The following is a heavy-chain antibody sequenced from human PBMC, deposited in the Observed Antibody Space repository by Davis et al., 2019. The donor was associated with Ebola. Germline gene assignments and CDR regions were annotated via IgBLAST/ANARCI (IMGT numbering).Heavy chain of an antibody. D-gene: IGHD6-13*01. Sequence: PGGSLRLSCEASGLTFSNYAMAWVRQAPGKGLECVSIISGTRGVADYADSVKGRFTISRDSSNHMVYLQMNSLRVEDTGIYYCAKVLSSSWFSLDVEGFDSWGQGTQVTVSS. CDR3: AKVLSSSWFSLDVEGFDS. V-gene: IGHV3-23*01. J-gene: IGHJ4*02. CDR1: GLTFSNYA. CDR2: ISGTRGVA.